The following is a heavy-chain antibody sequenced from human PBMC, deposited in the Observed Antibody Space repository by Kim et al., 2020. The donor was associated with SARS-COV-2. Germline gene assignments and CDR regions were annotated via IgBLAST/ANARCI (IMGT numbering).Heavy chain of an antibody. D-gene: IGHD3-9*01. J-gene: IGHJ4*02. V-gene: IGHV4-59*01. CDR1: GGSISSYY. CDR2: IYYSGST. Sequence: SETLSLTCTVSGGSISSYYWSWIRQSPGKGLEWIGYIYYSGSTNYNPSLKSRVIISVDTSKNQFSLKLSSETAADTAVYYCARGAGYLDYWGQGTLGTVSA. CDR3: ARGAGYLDY.